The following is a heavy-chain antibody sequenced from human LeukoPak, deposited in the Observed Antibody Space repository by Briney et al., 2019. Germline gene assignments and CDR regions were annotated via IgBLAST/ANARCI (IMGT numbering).Heavy chain of an antibody. CDR1: GFSFSSSW. CDR2: IKEDGSEK. D-gene: IGHD1-26*01. V-gene: IGHV3-7*01. Sequence: GGSLRLSCAASGFSFSSSWMSWVRQAPEKGLEWVAHIKEDGSEKYYVDSVKGRFTISRDNAKNSLWLQMNSLRAEDTAVYYCARGEWELLYWGQGTLVTVSS. J-gene: IGHJ4*02. CDR3: ARGEWELLY.